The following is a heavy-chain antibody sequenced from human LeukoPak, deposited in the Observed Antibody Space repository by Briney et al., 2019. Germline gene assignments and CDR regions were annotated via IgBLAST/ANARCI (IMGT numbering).Heavy chain of an antibody. CDR3: ARGLREAVGLDY. J-gene: IGHJ4*02. CDR2: IKEDGSEQ. Sequence: GGSLRLSCAASGFTFSSYAMNWVRQAPGKGLEWVANIKEDGSEQNHVDSVKGRFTISRDNAKNSLFLQMNSLRAEDTAVYYCARGLREAVGLDYCGQGTLVTVSS. CDR1: GFTFSSYA. V-gene: IGHV3-7*04. D-gene: IGHD1-26*01.